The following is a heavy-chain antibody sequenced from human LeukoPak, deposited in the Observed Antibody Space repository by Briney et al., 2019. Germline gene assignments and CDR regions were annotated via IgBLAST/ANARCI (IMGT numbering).Heavy chain of an antibody. V-gene: IGHV1-8*01. CDR3: ARLGPHYYGSGNIIDY. CDR1: GYTFTSYD. D-gene: IGHD3-10*01. Sequence: ASVKVSCKASGYTFTSYDINWVRQATGQGLEWMGWMNPNSGNTGYAQKFQGRVIMTRNTSISTAYMELSSLRSEDTAVYYCARLGPHYYGSGNIIDYWGQGTLVTVSS. J-gene: IGHJ4*02. CDR2: MNPNSGNT.